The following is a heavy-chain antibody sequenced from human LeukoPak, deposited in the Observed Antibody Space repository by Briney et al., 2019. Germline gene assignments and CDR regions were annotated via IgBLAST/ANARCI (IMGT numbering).Heavy chain of an antibody. J-gene: IGHJ5*02. V-gene: IGHV3-30*02. CDR1: GFTFSSYG. CDR2: IRYDGSNK. Sequence: PGGSLRLSCAASGFTFSSYGMHWVRQAPGKGLEWVAFIRYDGSNKYYADSVKGRFTISRDNSKNTLYLQMDSLRAEDTAVYYCATSGITMVRSTWFDPWGQGTLVTVSS. D-gene: IGHD3-10*01. CDR3: ATSGITMVRSTWFDP.